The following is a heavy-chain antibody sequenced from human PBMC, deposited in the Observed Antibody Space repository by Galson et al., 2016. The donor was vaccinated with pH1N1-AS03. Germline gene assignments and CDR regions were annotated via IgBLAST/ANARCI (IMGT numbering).Heavy chain of an antibody. V-gene: IGHV5-51*01. J-gene: IGHJ4*02. CDR2: IYPGDSGT. CDR3: ARDAGTDYFDH. Sequence: QSGAEVKKPGESLKISCKGSGYSFARYWIGWVRQMPGKGLEWTGVIYPGDSGTRYSPSFQGLVTISVDKTFNTAYLQWGSLEASDTAMYYGARDAGTDYFDHWGQGTLVTVPS. D-gene: IGHD6-13*01. CDR1: GYSFARYW.